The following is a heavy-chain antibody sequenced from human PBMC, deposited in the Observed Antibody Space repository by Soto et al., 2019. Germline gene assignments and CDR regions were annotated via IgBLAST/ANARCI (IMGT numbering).Heavy chain of an antibody. J-gene: IGHJ6*02. V-gene: IGHV4-34*01. CDR3: AKVTGRYYYGMDV. CDR1: GGSFSGYY. CDR2: INHSGST. Sequence: QVQLQQWGAGLLKPSETLSLTCAVYGGSFSGYYWSWIRQPPGKGLEWIGEINHSGSTNYTPSLKSRVTITVDTPKNQFSLKLSSVTAADTAVYYCAKVTGRYYYGMDVWGQGTTVTVSS.